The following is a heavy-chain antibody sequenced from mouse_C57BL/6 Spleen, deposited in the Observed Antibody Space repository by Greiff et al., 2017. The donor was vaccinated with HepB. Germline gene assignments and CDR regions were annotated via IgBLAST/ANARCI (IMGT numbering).Heavy chain of an antibody. D-gene: IGHD2-4*01. V-gene: IGHV1-62-2*01. J-gene: IGHJ3*01. CDR1: GYTFTEFT. Sequence: VKLQESGAELVKPGASVKLSCKASGYTFTEFTIPWVNQRCGQGLEWIGGFYPGSGSINYNEKFKDKATLTADKSSSTVYMELSRLTSEDSAVYFCARHEDDYGAWFAYWGQGTLVTVSA. CDR3: ARHEDDYGAWFAY. CDR2: FYPGSGSI.